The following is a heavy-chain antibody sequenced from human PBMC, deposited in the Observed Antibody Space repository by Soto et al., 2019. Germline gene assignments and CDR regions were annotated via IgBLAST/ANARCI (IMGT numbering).Heavy chain of an antibody. D-gene: IGHD4-17*01. CDR3: AIEQRTTWSSYYGMDV. CDR2: ISSSSSYI. J-gene: IGHJ6*02. CDR1: GFTFSSYS. Sequence: EVQLVESGGGLVKPGGSLRLSCAASGFTFSSYSMNWVRQAPGKGLEWVSSISSSSSYIYYADSVKGRFTISRDNAKNSLYLQMNSLRAEDTAVYYCAIEQRTTWSSYYGMDVWGQGTTVTVSS. V-gene: IGHV3-21*01.